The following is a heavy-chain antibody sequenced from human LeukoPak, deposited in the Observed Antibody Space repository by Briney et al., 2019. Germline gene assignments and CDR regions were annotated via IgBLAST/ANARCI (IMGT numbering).Heavy chain of an antibody. J-gene: IGHJ4*02. D-gene: IGHD6-6*01. CDR1: GYTFTSYG. CDR3: AREPPVGARLLGY. CDR2: ISAYNGKT. Sequence: ASVKVSCKGSGYTFTSYGISWVRQAPGQGREGMGWISAYNGKTNYAQKLQGRVTMTTDTSTRAAYMEVRRLRYDDTAVYYCAREPPVGARLLGYWGQGTLVTVSS. V-gene: IGHV1-18*01.